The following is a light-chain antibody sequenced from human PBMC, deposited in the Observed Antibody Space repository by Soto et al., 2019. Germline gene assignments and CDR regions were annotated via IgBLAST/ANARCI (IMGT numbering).Light chain of an antibody. Sequence: QSVLAQPASVSGSPGQSITISCTGTSSDVGAYTSVSWYQQHPGKAPKLIIYEVSNRPPGISTRFSGSKSASTASLTISGLQAEDEADYYCSSYTGISTPYVFGTGTKVTVL. CDR3: SSYTGISTPYV. CDR2: EVS. CDR1: SSDVGAYTS. J-gene: IGLJ1*01. V-gene: IGLV2-14*01.